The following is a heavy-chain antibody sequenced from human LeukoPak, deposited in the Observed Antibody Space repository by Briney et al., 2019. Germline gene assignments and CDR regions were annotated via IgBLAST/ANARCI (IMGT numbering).Heavy chain of an antibody. Sequence: GRSLRLSCAASGFTFSSYAMSWVRQAPGKGLEWVSAISGSGGSTFYADSVKGRFTISRDNSKSTLYLQMNSLSAEDTAVYYCAKDLEATRRGGFDYWGQGTLVTVSS. CDR2: ISGSGGST. J-gene: IGHJ4*02. CDR3: AKDLEATRRGGFDY. V-gene: IGHV3-23*01. D-gene: IGHD5-12*01. CDR1: GFTFSSYA.